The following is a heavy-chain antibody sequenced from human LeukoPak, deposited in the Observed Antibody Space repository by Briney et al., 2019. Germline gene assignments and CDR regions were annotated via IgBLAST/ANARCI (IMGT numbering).Heavy chain of an antibody. CDR2: INHSGST. V-gene: IGHV4-34*01. D-gene: IGHD3-22*01. J-gene: IGHJ5*02. CDR1: GGSFSGYY. Sequence: SETLSLTCAVYGGSFSGYYWSWIRQPPGKGLEWIGEINHSGSTNYNPSLKSRVTISVDTSKNQFSLKLSSVTAADTAVYYCATSAQTYYYDSSAYHYNWFDPWGQGTLVTVSS. CDR3: ATSAQTYYYDSSAYHYNWFDP.